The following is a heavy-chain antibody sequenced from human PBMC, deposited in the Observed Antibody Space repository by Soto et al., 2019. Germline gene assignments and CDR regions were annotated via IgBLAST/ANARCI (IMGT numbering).Heavy chain of an antibody. J-gene: IGHJ6*02. Sequence: PSETLSLTCTVSGGSISIYYWSWIGQPPGKGLEWIGYIYYSGSTNYNPSLKSRVTISVDTSKNQFSLKLSSVTAADTAVYYCASVAAAHDYYYDMDFWGQGATVTVS. CDR2: IYYSGST. CDR1: GGSISIYY. CDR3: ASVAAAHDYYYDMDF. V-gene: IGHV4-59*01. D-gene: IGHD6-13*01.